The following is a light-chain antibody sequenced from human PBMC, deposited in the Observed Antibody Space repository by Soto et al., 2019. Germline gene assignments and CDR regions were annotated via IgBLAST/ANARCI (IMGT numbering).Light chain of an antibody. CDR3: NSYSGSNNVL. J-gene: IGLJ3*02. V-gene: IGLV2-8*01. Sequence: QSALTQPPSASGSPGQSVTISCTGTSSDIGGFNYVSWYQQHPGKAPKLMIYEVTKRPSGVPDRFSGSKSGNTASLTVSGLQPEDEADYFCNSYSGSNNVLFGGGTKLT. CDR2: EVT. CDR1: SSDIGGFNY.